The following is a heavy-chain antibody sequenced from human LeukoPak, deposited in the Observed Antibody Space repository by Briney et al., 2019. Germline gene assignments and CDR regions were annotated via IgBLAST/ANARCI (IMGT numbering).Heavy chain of an antibody. CDR1: GGSFSGYY. D-gene: IGHD3-10*01. J-gene: IGHJ5*02. Sequence: PSETLSLTCAVYGGSFSGYYWSWIRQPPGKGLEWIGEINHSGSTNYNPSLKSRVTISVDTSKNQFSLKLSSVTAADTAVYYCARGGRVLLWFGELLLRPAHWFDLWGQGTLVTVSS. CDR3: ARGGRVLLWFGELLLRPAHWFDL. CDR2: INHSGST. V-gene: IGHV4-34*01.